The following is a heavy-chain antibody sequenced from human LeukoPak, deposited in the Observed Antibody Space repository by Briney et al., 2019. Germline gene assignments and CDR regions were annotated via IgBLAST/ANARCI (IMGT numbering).Heavy chain of an antibody. CDR3: AKASGSSSGWRFDY. V-gene: IGHV3-11*01. J-gene: IGHJ4*02. D-gene: IGHD6-19*01. CDR1: GFTFSDYY. CDR2: ISSSGSTI. Sequence: GGSLRLSCAASGFTFSDYYMSWIRQAPGKGLEWVSYISSSGSTIYYADSVKGRFTISRDNSKNTLYLQMNSLRAEDTAVYYCAKASGSSSGWRFDYWGQGILVTVSS.